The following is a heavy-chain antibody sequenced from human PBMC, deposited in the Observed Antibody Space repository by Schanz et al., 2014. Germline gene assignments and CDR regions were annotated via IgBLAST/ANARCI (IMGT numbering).Heavy chain of an antibody. V-gene: IGHV1-18*01. CDR3: ARVQDDILTGSEYYYGMDV. D-gene: IGHD3-9*01. CDR1: GYTTFTDYY. CDR2: ISAYNGNT. J-gene: IGHJ6*02. Sequence: QVQLVQSGAEVKKPGASVKVSCKASGYTTFTDYYIHWVRQAPGQGLEWMGWISAYNGNTNYAQKLQGRVTMTTDTSTSTAYMELRSLRSDDTAVYYCARVQDDILTGSEYYYGMDVWGQGTTVTVSS.